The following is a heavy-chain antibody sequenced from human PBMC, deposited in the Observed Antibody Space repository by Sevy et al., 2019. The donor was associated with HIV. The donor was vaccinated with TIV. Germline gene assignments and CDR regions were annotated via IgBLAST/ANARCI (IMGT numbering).Heavy chain of an antibody. D-gene: IGHD2-2*01. CDR1: GFTFSNAW. J-gene: IGHJ4*02. CDR3: ITPAGMSPFDY. Sequence: GGSLRLSCAASGFTFSNAWMSWVRQAPGKGLEWVGRIKSKTDGGTTDYAAPVKGRFTISRDDSKNTLYLQMNSLKTEDTAVYYCITPAGMSPFDYWGQGTLVTVSS. CDR2: IKSKTDGGTT. V-gene: IGHV3-15*01.